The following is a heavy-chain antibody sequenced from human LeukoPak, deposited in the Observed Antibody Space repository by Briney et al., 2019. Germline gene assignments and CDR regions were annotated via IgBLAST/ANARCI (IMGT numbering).Heavy chain of an antibody. J-gene: IGHJ4*02. D-gene: IGHD3-10*01. Sequence: GKSLRLSCVASGFSFSSYDMHWVRQAPGKGLEWVAVTSSDLNVKLYADSVKGRFTISRDNSRSTLYLQMNSLRPEDTAIYYCAREGYYGSGSPPSLYFDYWGQGTLVTVSS. V-gene: IGHV3-30*03. CDR3: AREGYYGSGSPPSLYFDY. CDR2: TSSDLNVK. CDR1: GFSFSSYD.